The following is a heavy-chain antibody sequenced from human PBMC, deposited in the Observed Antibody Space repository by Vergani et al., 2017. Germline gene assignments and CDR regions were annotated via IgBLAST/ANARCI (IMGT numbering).Heavy chain of an antibody. D-gene: IGHD6-13*01. J-gene: IGHJ5*02. CDR2: INHSGST. V-gene: IGHV4-34*01. Sequence: QVQLQQWGAGLLKPSETLSLPCAVYGGSFSGYYWSWIRQPPGKGLEWIGEINHSGSTNYNPSLKSRVTISVDTSKNQFSLKLSSVTAADTAVYYCARVMGGFVYSSRRTKPFDPWGQGTLVTVSS. CDR3: ARVMGGFVYSSRRTKPFDP. CDR1: GGSFSGYY.